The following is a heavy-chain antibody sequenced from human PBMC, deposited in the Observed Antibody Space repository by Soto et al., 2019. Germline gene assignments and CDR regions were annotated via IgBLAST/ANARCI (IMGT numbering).Heavy chain of an antibody. CDR2: IYYSGST. CDR1: GGSVSSGSYY. V-gene: IGHV4-61*01. Sequence: PSETLSLTCTVSGGSVSSGSYYWSWIRQPPGKGLEWIGYIYYSGSTNYNPSLKSRVTISVDTSKNQFSLKLSSVTAADTAVYYCARSSGWSDFDYCGQGTRVTVSS. J-gene: IGHJ4*02. D-gene: IGHD6-19*01. CDR3: ARSSGWSDFDY.